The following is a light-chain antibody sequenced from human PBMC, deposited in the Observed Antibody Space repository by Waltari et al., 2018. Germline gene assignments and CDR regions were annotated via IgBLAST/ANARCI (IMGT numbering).Light chain of an antibody. CDR3: QQYNRKGWT. V-gene: IGKV1-39*01. CDR1: QSISSY. Sequence: DIQMTQSPSSLSASVGDRVTIPCRASQSISSYLNWYQQKPGKAPKLLIYAASSLQSGVPSRFSGSGSGTDFTLTISSLQPEDFATYYCQQYNRKGWTFGQGTKVEIK. J-gene: IGKJ1*01. CDR2: AAS.